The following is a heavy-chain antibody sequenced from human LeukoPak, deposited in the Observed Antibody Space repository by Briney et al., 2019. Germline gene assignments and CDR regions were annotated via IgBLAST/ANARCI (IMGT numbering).Heavy chain of an antibody. D-gene: IGHD6-19*01. CDR2: IRYDGSDE. J-gene: IGHJ4*02. V-gene: IGHV3-30*02. Sequence: GGSLRLSCAASGFIFSNYGIHWVRQAPGKVLEWVAFIRYDGSDEYYADSVKGRFTISRDNSKNTLFLQMNSLRAEDTAVYYCAKDANTGWSYFDYWGQGTLVTVSS. CDR3: AKDANTGWSYFDY. CDR1: GFIFSNYG.